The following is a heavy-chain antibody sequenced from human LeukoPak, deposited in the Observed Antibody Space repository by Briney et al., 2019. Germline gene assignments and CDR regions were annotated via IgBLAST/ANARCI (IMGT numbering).Heavy chain of an antibody. J-gene: IGHJ5*02. CDR3: ARTYYDYVWGSYPTVDNWFDP. V-gene: IGHV4-38-2*02. CDR1: GDSISSGYY. CDR2: IYYSGST. Sequence: SETLSLTCTVSGDSISSGYYWGWIRQPPGKGLEWIGSIYYSGSTYYSPSLKSRVTISVDTSKNQFSLKLSSVTAADTAVYYCARTYYDYVWGSYPTVDNWFDPWGQGTLVTVSS. D-gene: IGHD3-16*02.